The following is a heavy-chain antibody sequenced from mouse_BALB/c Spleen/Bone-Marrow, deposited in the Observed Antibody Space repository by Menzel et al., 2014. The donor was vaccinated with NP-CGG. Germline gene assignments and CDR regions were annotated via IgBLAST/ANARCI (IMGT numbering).Heavy chain of an antibody. V-gene: IGHV3-8*02. J-gene: IGHJ1*01. CDR2: ISHSGST. CDR1: GDSITSGY. Sequence: EVQGVESGPRLVKPSQTLSLTCSVTGDSITSGYWNWIRKFPGNKLEYMGHISHSGSTYYNPSLKSRISITRDTSTNQYYLQLNSVTTEDTATYYCARRDYGKHFDVWGAGTTVTVSS. CDR3: ARRDYGKHFDV. D-gene: IGHD2-1*01.